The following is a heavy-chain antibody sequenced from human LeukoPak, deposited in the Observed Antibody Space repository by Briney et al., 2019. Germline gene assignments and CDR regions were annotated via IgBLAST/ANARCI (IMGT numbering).Heavy chain of an antibody. CDR1: GFTFSDYY. CDR3: ARGYCGGDCYSSFDY. J-gene: IGHJ4*02. Sequence: GGSLRLSCAASGFTFSDYYMSWIRQAPGKGLEWVSYISSSGSTKYYADSVKGRFTISRDNAKNSLYLQMNSLRAEDTAVYCCARGYCGGDCYSSFDYWGQGTLVSVFS. D-gene: IGHD2-21*02. V-gene: IGHV3-11*01. CDR2: ISSSGSTK.